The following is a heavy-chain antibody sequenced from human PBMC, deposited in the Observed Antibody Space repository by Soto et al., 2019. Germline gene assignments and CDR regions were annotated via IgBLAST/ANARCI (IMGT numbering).Heavy chain of an antibody. Sequence: SETLSLTCTVSGGSISSYYWSWIRQPPGKGLEWIGYIYYSGSTNYNPSLKSRVTISVDTSKNQFSLKLSSVTAADTAVYYCARARLWDRPTVTTYYYGMDVWGQGTTVTVSS. CDR2: IYYSGST. D-gene: IGHD4-17*01. J-gene: IGHJ6*02. CDR1: GGSISSYY. V-gene: IGHV4-59*01. CDR3: ARARLWDRPTVTTYYYGMDV.